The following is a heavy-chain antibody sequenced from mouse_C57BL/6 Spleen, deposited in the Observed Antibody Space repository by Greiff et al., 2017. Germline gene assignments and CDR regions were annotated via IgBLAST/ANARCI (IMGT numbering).Heavy chain of an antibody. CDR3: ARSITTVVATDFDY. V-gene: IGHV1-82*01. J-gene: IGHJ2*01. CDR1: GYAFSSSW. Sequence: VKLQESGPELVKPGASVKISCKASGYAFSSSWMNWVKQRPGKGLEWIGRIYPGDGDTNYNGKFKGKATLTADKSSSTAYMQLSSLTSEDSAVYFCARSITTVVATDFDYWGQGTTLTVSS. CDR2: IYPGDGDT. D-gene: IGHD1-1*01.